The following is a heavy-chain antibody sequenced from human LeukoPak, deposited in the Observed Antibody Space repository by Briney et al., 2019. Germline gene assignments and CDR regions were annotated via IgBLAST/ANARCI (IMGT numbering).Heavy chain of an antibody. Sequence: GASVKVSCKVSGYTLTELSIHWVRQAPGKGLEWMGGFDPEDGETIYEQKFQGRVTMTEDKSTDTAYIELSRMRSEDTAVYYCATQRAYYYDSSGYYGAFDIWGQGTMVTVSS. D-gene: IGHD3-22*01. CDR1: GYTLTELS. CDR3: ATQRAYYYDSSGYYGAFDI. J-gene: IGHJ3*02. CDR2: FDPEDGET. V-gene: IGHV1-24*01.